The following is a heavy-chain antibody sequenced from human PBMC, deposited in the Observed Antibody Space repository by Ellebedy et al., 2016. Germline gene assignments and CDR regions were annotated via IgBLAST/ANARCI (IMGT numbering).Heavy chain of an antibody. Sequence: GESLKISCTASGFTFGDYAMSWFRQAPGKGLEWVGFIRSKAYGGTTEYAASVKGRFTISRDDSKSIAYLQMNSLKTEDTAVYYCTKEQWLGDNWFDPWGQGTLVTVSS. V-gene: IGHV3-49*03. CDR1: GFTFGDYA. CDR3: TKEQWLGDNWFDP. CDR2: IRSKAYGGTT. D-gene: IGHD6-19*01. J-gene: IGHJ5*02.